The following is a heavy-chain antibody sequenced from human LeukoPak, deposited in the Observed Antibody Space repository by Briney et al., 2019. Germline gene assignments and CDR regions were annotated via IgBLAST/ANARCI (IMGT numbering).Heavy chain of an antibody. V-gene: IGHV4-38-2*01. CDR1: GYSISSGYY. D-gene: IGHD3-3*01. CDR2: IYHSGST. J-gene: IGHJ6*04. Sequence: SETLSLTCAVSGYSISSGYYWGWIRQPPGKGLEWIGSIYHSGSTYYNPSLKSRITISVDTSKNQFSLKLSSVTVADTAVYYCATQIFGVAPDVWGKGTTVTVSS. CDR3: ATQIFGVAPDV.